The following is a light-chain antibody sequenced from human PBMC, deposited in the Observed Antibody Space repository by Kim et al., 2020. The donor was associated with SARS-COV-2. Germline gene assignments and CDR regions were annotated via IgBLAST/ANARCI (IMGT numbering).Light chain of an antibody. CDR1: SSDVGRHL. J-gene: IGLJ3*02. Sequence: RSTNARSGTSSDVGRHLVIWAQHLPGTAPKVFIYNDNQRPSGVPDRFSGSRSGTSDSLAISGLQSEDEADYYCATWDVSLNGWVFGGGTQLTVL. CDR3: ATWDVSLNGWV. CDR2: NDN. V-gene: IGLV1-44*01.